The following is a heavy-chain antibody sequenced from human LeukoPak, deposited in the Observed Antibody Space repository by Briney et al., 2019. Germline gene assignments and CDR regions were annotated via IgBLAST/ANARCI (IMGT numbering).Heavy chain of an antibody. D-gene: IGHD6-19*01. CDR1: GGSISSYY. CDR2: IYYSGST. Sequence: SVTLSLTCTVSGGSISSYYWSWLRQPPGKGLEWIGYIYYSGSTNYNPPLKSRVTISVDTSKNQFSLKLSSVTAEDTAVYYCARDTSGWAPFDYWGQGTLVTVSS. CDR3: ARDTSGWAPFDY. V-gene: IGHV4-59*01. J-gene: IGHJ4*02.